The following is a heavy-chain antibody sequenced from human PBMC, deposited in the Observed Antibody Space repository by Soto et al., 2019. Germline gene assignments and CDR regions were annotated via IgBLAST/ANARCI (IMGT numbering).Heavy chain of an antibody. CDR2: ISGGGDTT. V-gene: IGHV3-23*01. CDR1: GFTFNNSA. D-gene: IGHD3-10*01. J-gene: IGHJ4*02. Sequence: EVQLLESGGGLVQPGGYLRLSCAASGFTFNNSAMNWVRQAPGKGLEWVSAISGGGDTTSYADSVKGRFTVSRDGSKNTLYLPMSSLRAEDTALYYCAKGRGGSGSLTPRVDFWGQGTLVTFSS. CDR3: AKGRGGSGSLTPRVDF.